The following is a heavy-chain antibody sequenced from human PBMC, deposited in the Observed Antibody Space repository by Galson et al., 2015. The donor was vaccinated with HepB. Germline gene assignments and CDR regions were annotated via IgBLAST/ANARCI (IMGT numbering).Heavy chain of an antibody. V-gene: IGHV4-34*01. Sequence: ETLSLTCAVYGGSFSGYYWSWIRQPPGKGLEWIGEINHSGSTNYNPSLKSRVTISVDTSKNQFSLKLSSVTAADTAVYYCARRDYYGSGSYYYYYGMDVWGQGTTVTVSS. J-gene: IGHJ6*02. D-gene: IGHD3-10*01. CDR2: INHSGST. CDR3: ARRDYYGSGSYYYYYGMDV. CDR1: GGSFSGYY.